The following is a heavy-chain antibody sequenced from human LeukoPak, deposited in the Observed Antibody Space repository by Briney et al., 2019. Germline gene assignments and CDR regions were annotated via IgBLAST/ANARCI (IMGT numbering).Heavy chain of an antibody. D-gene: IGHD3-10*01. J-gene: IGHJ6*02. CDR2: ISGSGGST. V-gene: IGHV3-23*01. CDR1: GFTFSSYA. CDR3: ARDAEVTMVRGVITSPYGMDV. Sequence: PGGSLRLSCAASGFTFSSYAMSWVRQAPGKGLEWVSAISGSGGSTYYADSAEGRFTVSRDNSKNTLYLQMNSLRAEDTAVYYCARDAEVTMVRGVITSPYGMDVWGQGTTVTVSS.